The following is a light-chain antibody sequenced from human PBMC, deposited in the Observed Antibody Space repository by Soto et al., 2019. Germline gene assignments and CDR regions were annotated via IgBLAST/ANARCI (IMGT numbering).Light chain of an antibody. Sequence: QPVLTQPASVSGSPGKSITISCTGTSSDVGGYNYVAWYQQYPGKAPKLMIYEVSDRPSGVSIRFSGSKSGNTASLTISGLQAEDEADYYCSSYTSSSTLVFGTGTQLTVL. J-gene: IGLJ1*01. CDR3: SSYTSSSTLV. CDR1: SSDVGGYNY. V-gene: IGLV2-14*01. CDR2: EVS.